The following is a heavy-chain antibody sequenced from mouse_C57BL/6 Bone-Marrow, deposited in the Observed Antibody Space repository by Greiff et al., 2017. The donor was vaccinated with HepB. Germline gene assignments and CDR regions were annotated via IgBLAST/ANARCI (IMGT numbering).Heavy chain of an antibody. CDR3: ARRDLLLRFWFAY. Sequence: VQLQQSGAELVKPGASVKISCKASGYAFSSYWMNWVKQRPGKGLEWIGQIYPGDGDTNYNGKFKGKATLTADKSSSTAYIQLSSLTSEDSAVYFCARRDLLLRFWFAYWGQGTLVTVSA. J-gene: IGHJ3*01. D-gene: IGHD1-1*01. V-gene: IGHV1-80*01. CDR1: GYAFSSYW. CDR2: IYPGDGDT.